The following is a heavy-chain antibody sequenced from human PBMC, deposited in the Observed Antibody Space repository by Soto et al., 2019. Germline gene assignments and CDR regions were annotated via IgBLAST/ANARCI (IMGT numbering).Heavy chain of an antibody. J-gene: IGHJ4*02. CDR3: AKSSYSSGWYSLLDY. D-gene: IGHD6-19*01. Sequence: GGSQSLSSTASGVTFSSYAMSLVRQAPGKGLEWVSAISGSGGSTYYADSVKGRFTISRDNSKNTLYLQMNSLRAEDTAVYYCAKSSYSSGWYSLLDYWGQGTLVQGSS. V-gene: IGHV3-23*01. CDR1: GVTFSSYA. CDR2: ISGSGGST.